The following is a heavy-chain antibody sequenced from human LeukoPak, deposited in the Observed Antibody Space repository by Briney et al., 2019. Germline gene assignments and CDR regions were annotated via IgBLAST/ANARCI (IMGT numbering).Heavy chain of an antibody. CDR2: ISSSSSYI. Sequence: PGGSLRLSCAASGFTFSSYSMNWVRQAPGKGLEWVSSISSSSSYIYYADSVKGRFTISRDNAKNSLYLQMHSLRAEDTAVYYCAREYSSSSNYYGMDVWGQGTTVTVSS. V-gene: IGHV3-21*01. J-gene: IGHJ6*02. D-gene: IGHD6-6*01. CDR3: AREYSSSSNYYGMDV. CDR1: GFTFSSYS.